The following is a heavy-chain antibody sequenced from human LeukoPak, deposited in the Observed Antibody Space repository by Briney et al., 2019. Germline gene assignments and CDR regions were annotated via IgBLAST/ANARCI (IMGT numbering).Heavy chain of an antibody. CDR2: ISGSGDTT. CDR1: GFTFSSYD. V-gene: IGHV3-23*01. J-gene: IGHJ5*02. CDR3: AKRDIGTYYH. Sequence: GGSLRLSCAAPGFTFSSYDMSWVRQAPGKGLEWVSDISGSGDTTYYADSVKGRFTISRDNSKNTLYLQINSLRAEDTAVYYCAKRDIGTYYHWGQETLVTVSS. D-gene: IGHD1-26*01.